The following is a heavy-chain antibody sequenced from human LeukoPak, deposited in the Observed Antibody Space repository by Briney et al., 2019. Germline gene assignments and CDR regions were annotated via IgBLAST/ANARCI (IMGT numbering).Heavy chain of an antibody. CDR1: GYTFTSYD. J-gene: IGHJ6*03. D-gene: IGHD2-15*01. Sequence: GASVKVSCKASGYTFTSYDINWVRQATGQGLEWMGWISAYNGNTNYAQKLQGRVTMTTDTSTSTAYMELRSLRSDDTAVYYCARGRIVVVAYGDYYYYMDVWGKGTTVTVSS. V-gene: IGHV1-18*01. CDR3: ARGRIVVVAYGDYYYYMDV. CDR2: ISAYNGNT.